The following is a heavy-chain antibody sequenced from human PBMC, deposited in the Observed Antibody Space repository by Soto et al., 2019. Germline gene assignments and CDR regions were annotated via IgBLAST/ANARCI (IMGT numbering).Heavy chain of an antibody. J-gene: IGHJ4*02. CDR1: GFTFRSYA. Sequence: GESLKISCAASGFTFRSYAIHWVRQAPGKGLEWVAVISYDGSNKYYADSVKGRFTISRDNSKNTLYLQMNSLRAEDTAVYYCAREAVGAIFFDYWGQGTPVTVSS. V-gene: IGHV3-30-3*01. CDR3: AREAVGAIFFDY. CDR2: ISYDGSNK. D-gene: IGHD1-26*01.